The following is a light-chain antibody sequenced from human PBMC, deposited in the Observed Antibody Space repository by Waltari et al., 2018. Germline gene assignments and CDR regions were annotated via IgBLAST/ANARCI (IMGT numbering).Light chain of an antibody. CDR1: SSDVGRYTL. CDR2: DVS. V-gene: IGLV2-23*02. CDR3: CSYGTNNFPYV. J-gene: IGLJ1*01. Sequence: QSALTQPASVSGSPGQSTPIPCTGPSSDVGRYTLVPWYQHLSGNPPNPIIYDVSQRPSGVSDRFSGSRSGDTASLIISGLQAEDEADYYCCSYGTNNFPYVFGTGTSVTVL.